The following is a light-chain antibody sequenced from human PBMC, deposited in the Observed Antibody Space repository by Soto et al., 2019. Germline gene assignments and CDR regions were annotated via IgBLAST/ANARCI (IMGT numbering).Light chain of an antibody. J-gene: IGLJ3*02. CDR3: ATWDVTLNIWV. CDR2: GNT. CDR1: SSNIGAGYD. Sequence: QPVLTQPPSVSGAPGQRVTISCTGSSSNIGAGYDVHWYQQRPGTAPKLLIFGNTNRPSGVPDRFSGSKSGTSASLAISGLQSEDEADYYCATWDVTLNIWVFGGGTKLTVL. V-gene: IGLV1-40*01.